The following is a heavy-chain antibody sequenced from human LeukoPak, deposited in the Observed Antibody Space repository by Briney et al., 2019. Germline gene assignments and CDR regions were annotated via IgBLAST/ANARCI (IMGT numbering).Heavy chain of an antibody. CDR1: GGSFSGYY. CDR2: INHSGST. D-gene: IGHD6-19*01. V-gene: IGHV4-34*01. J-gene: IGHJ6*03. CDR3: ARSRGGQWRYYYYYMDV. Sequence: PSETLSLTCAVYGGSFSGYYWSWIRQPPGKRLEWIGEINHSGSTNYNPSLKSRVTISVDTSKNQFSLKLSSVTAADTAVYYCARSRGGQWRYYYYYMDVWGKGTTVTISS.